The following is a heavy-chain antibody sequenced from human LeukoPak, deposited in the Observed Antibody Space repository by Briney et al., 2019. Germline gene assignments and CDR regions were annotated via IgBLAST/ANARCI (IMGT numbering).Heavy chain of an antibody. V-gene: IGHV4-30-4*01. J-gene: IGHJ3*02. CDR3: AREADSSRTDDAFDI. Sequence: PSETLSLTCTVSGGSISSGDYYWSWIRQPPGKGLEWIGYIYYSGSTYYNPSLKSRVTISVDTSKNQFSLKLSSVTAADTAVYYCAREADSSRTDDAFDIWGQGTMVTVSS. CDR2: IYYSGST. CDR1: GGSISSGDYY. D-gene: IGHD3-22*01.